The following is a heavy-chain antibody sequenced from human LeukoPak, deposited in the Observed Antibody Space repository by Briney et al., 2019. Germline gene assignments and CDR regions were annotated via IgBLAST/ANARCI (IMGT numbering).Heavy chain of an antibody. J-gene: IGHJ4*02. V-gene: IGHV3-7*04. CDR1: EFTPSNYW. CDR3: ARLRAAQTYDY. Sequence: QSGGSLRLSCAGAEFTPSNYWMSWVRQAPGKGLEWVANIRQDGNEKYYVDSVKGRFTISRDNAKNSLYLQMNSLRVEDTAVYYCARLRAAQTYDYWGQGTLVTVSS. D-gene: IGHD6-13*01. CDR2: IRQDGNEK.